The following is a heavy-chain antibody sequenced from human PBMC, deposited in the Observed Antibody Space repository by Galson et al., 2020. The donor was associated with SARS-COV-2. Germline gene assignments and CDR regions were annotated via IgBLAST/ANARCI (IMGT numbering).Heavy chain of an antibody. J-gene: IGHJ4*02. Sequence: GESLKISCAASGFSFSDYDMSWIRQAAGKGLEWISYISYSGRLIYYADSVKGRFAISRDNAKKSLYLQMSGLRVDDAAVYYCARGGRDGFWGQGTLVTVSS. V-gene: IGHV3-11*01. CDR2: ISYSGRLI. D-gene: IGHD2-15*01. CDR1: GFSFSDYD. CDR3: ARGGRDGF.